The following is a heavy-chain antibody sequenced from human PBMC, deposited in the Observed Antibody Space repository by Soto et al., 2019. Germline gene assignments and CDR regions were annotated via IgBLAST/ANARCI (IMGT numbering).Heavy chain of an antibody. Sequence: ASVKVSCKASGYTFTGYYMHWVRQAPGQGLEWMGWINPNSGGTNYAQKFQGRVTMTRDTSISTAYMELSRLRSDDTAVYYCARDPLLQCYGGIDYWGQGTLVTVSS. CDR3: ARDPLLQCYGGIDY. J-gene: IGHJ4*02. CDR2: INPNSGGT. D-gene: IGHD4-17*01. CDR1: GYTFTGYY. V-gene: IGHV1-2*02.